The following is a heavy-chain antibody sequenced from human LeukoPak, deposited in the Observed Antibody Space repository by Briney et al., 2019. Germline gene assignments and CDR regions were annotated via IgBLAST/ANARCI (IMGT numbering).Heavy chain of an antibody. CDR2: IRSKVYSYAT. CDR3: SSLSGSYYTLF. V-gene: IGHV3-73*01. J-gene: IGHJ4*02. D-gene: IGHD1-26*01. Sequence: GGSLRLSCAASGFTFSGSAMHWVRQASGKGLEWVGRIRSKVYSYATEYAASVKGRFTISRDDSKDTAYLQMNSLKTEDTAVYYCSSLSGSYYTLFWGQGTLVTVSS. CDR1: GFTFSGSA.